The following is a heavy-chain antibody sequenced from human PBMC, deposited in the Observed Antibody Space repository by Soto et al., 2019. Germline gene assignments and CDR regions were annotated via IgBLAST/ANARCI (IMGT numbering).Heavy chain of an antibody. D-gene: IGHD3-10*01. CDR1: GGSISSYY. Sequence: SETLSLTCTGSGGSISSYYWSWIRQPPGKGLEWIGYIYYSGSTNYNPSLKSRVTISVDTSKNQFSLKLSSVTAADTAVYYCARDLWFGELPHDNWFDPWGQGTLVTVSS. V-gene: IGHV4-59*01. J-gene: IGHJ5*02. CDR2: IYYSGST. CDR3: ARDLWFGELPHDNWFDP.